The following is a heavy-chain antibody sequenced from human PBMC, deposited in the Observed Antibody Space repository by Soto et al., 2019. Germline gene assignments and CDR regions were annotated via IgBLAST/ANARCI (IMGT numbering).Heavy chain of an antibody. CDR2: ISGSGGST. CDR3: AKALYGNYRADPFDY. D-gene: IGHD1-7*01. J-gene: IGHJ4*02. V-gene: IGHV3-23*01. CDR1: GFTFSSYA. Sequence: PGGSLRLSCAASGFTFSSYAMSWVRQAPGKGLEWVSAISGSGGSTYYADSVKGRFTISRDNSKNTLYLQMNSLRAEDTAVYYCAKALYGNYRADPFDYWGQGTLVTVSS.